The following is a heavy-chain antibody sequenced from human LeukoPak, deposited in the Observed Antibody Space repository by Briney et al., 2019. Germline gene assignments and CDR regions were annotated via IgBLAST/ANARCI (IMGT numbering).Heavy chain of an antibody. CDR2: IYYSGST. CDR3: ARWGVPYYFDY. D-gene: IGHD3-16*01. J-gene: IGHJ4*02. Sequence: SETLSLTCTVSGGSISSSSYYWGWVRQPPGKGLEWIGSIYYSGSTSYNPSLKSRVTISVDTSKNQFSLKLSSVTAADTAVYYCARWGVPYYFDYWGQGTLVTVTS. V-gene: IGHV4-39*01. CDR1: GGSISSSSYY.